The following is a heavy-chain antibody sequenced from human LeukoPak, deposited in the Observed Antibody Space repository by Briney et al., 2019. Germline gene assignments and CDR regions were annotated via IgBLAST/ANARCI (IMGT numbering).Heavy chain of an antibody. J-gene: IGHJ4*02. V-gene: IGHV4-59*12. CDR3: ARDGTRNGWDY. CDR1: GGSISSYY. CDR2: SGST. Sequence: SETLSLTCTISGGSISSYYWSWIRQPPGKGLEWIGYSGSTNYSPSLKSRVTISVDTSKNQFSLKLSSVTAADTAVYYCARDGTRNGWDYWGQGTLVTVSS. D-gene: IGHD1-1*01.